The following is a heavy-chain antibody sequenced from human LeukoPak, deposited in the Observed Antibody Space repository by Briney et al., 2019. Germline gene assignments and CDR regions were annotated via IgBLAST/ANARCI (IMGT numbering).Heavy chain of an antibody. CDR2: ISGSGGST. V-gene: IGHV3-23*01. CDR1: GITLSNYG. Sequence: GGSLRLSCAVSGITLSNYGMSWVRQTPRKGLEWVAGISGSGGSTSYADSVKGRFTISRDNPKNTLYLEMNSLRAEDTAVYFCAKRGVVIRVILVGFHKEAYYFDSWGRGALVTVSS. J-gene: IGHJ4*02. CDR3: AKRGVVIRVILVGFHKEAYYFDS. D-gene: IGHD3-22*01.